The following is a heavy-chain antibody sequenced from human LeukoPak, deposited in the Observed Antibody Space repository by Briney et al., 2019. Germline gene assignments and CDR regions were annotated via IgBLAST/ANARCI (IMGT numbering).Heavy chain of an antibody. CDR1: GGSISSYY. CDR3: ARAGPVYSSSRTYDAFDI. Sequence: SETLSLTCTVSGGSISSYYWSWIRQHPGKGLEWIGYIYYSGSTYYNPSLKSRVTISVDTSKNQFSLKLSSVTAADTAVYYCARAGPVYSSSRTYDAFDIWGQETMVTVSS. J-gene: IGHJ3*02. V-gene: IGHV4-59*06. D-gene: IGHD6-13*01. CDR2: IYYSGST.